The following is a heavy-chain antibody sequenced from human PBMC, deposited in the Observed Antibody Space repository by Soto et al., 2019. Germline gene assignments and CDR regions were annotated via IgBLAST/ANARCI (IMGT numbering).Heavy chain of an antibody. CDR1: GGSIGSSSYY. CDR2: IYYSGNT. J-gene: IGHJ4*02. Sequence: SETLSLTCTVSGGSIGSSSYYWGWIRQSPGKGLEWIGNIYYSGNTFYNPSLQSRVAISVDTSKNQFYLHLSSVTAADTAIFYCASIAAPGTTHFDFWGQGTLVTVSS. V-gene: IGHV4-39*01. CDR3: ASIAAPGTTHFDF. D-gene: IGHD6-13*01.